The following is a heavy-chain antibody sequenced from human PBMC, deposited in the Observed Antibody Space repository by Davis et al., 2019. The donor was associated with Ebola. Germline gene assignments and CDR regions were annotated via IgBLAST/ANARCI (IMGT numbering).Heavy chain of an antibody. D-gene: IGHD1-26*01. CDR2: IYYSGST. CDR3: ARVGRAAEFDY. CDR1: GGSISSGDYY. V-gene: IGHV4-30-4*02. J-gene: IGHJ4*02. Sequence: PSETLSLTCTVSGGSISSGDYYWSWIRQPPGKGLEWIGYIYYSGSTYYNPSLKSRVTISVDTSKNQFSLKLSSVTAADTAVYYCARVGRAAEFDYWGQGTLVTVSS.